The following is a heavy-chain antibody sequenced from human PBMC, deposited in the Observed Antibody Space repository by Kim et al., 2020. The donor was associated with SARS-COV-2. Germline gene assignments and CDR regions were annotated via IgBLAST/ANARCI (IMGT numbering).Heavy chain of an antibody. J-gene: IGHJ5*02. V-gene: IGHV4-39*01. Sequence: NPSLKSRVTISVDTSKNQFSLKLSSVTAADTAVYYCARLPWGGHNNWFDPWGQGTLVTVSS. CDR3: ARLPWGGHNNWFDP. D-gene: IGHD7-27*01.